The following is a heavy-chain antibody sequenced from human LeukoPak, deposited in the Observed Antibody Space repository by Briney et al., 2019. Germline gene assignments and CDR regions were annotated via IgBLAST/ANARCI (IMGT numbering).Heavy chain of an antibody. CDR1: GFTFSSNA. J-gene: IGHJ6*03. D-gene: IGHD3-10*01. CDR3: ARDSYGSGSYYNELSYYMDV. CDR2: ISYDGSNK. Sequence: GGSLRLSCVASGFTFSSNAMTWVRQAPGKGLEWVAVISYDGSNKYYADSVKGRFTISRDNSKNTLYLQMNSLRAEDTAVYYCARDSYGSGSYYNELSYYMDVWGKGTTVTVSS. V-gene: IGHV3-30*04.